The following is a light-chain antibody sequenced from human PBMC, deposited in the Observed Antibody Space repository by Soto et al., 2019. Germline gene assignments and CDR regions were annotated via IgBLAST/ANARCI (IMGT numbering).Light chain of an antibody. V-gene: IGKV1-9*01. Sequence: IPLNQSPSLLSACVGYRVPITCRASHDISTYLAWYQQKPGKAPKLMIYEASTLQSGVPSRFSGSGSGTEFTLTISGLLPEDFATYHCQQLNTLPFTFGQGTRLEIK. CDR3: QQLNTLPFT. CDR2: EAS. CDR1: HDISTY. J-gene: IGKJ5*01.